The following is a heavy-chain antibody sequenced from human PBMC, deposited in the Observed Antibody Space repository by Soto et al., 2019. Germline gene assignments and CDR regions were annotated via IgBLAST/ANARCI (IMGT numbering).Heavy chain of an antibody. CDR2: ISGSGGST. CDR1: GFTFSSDS. J-gene: IGHJ4*02. Sequence: RGSPRLSCAASGFTFSSDSMSWVRQAPGKGLEWVSAISGSGGSTYYADSVKGRFTISRDNSKNTLYLQMNSLRAEDTAVYYCAKDGPLRYFDWLSQIHDYWGQGTLVTVSS. D-gene: IGHD3-9*01. CDR3: AKDGPLRYFDWLSQIHDY. V-gene: IGHV3-23*01.